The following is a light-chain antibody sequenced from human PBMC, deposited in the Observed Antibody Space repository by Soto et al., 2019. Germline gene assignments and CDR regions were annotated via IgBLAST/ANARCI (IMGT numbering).Light chain of an antibody. CDR1: QSVSASY. V-gene: IGKV3-20*01. CDR2: SAS. CDR3: QHYCSSSYT. J-gene: IGKJ3*01. Sequence: EIVLEKSPGTLSLSKGERATLSCRASQSVSASYLPWYPQKPGQAPGLLLYSASSSPSGIPDRFSGSGSGTDFTLTIIILVPEDFALYFCQHYCSSSYTFGHGA.